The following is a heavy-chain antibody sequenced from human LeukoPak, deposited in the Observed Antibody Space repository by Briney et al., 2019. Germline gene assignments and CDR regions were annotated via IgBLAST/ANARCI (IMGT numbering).Heavy chain of an antibody. CDR1: GFTFSNYW. J-gene: IGHJ5*01. CDR2: IKEDGSDK. Sequence: GGSLRLSCIASGFTFSNYWMSWVRQAPGKGLEWVASIKEDGSDKYYVDSVKGRFTISRDNTKNSLFVQMSSLRAEDTAVYYCARLKDAVTIFDCWGQGILVAVSS. V-gene: IGHV3-7*01. D-gene: IGHD4-17*01. CDR3: ARLKDAVTIFDC.